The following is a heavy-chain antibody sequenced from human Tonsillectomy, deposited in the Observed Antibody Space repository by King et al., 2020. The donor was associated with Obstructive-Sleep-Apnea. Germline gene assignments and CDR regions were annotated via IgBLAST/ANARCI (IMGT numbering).Heavy chain of an antibody. D-gene: IGHD2-15*01. J-gene: IGHJ6*02. Sequence: VQLVESGAEVKKPGASVKVSCKASGYTFTGYIMHWVRQAPGQGLEWMGWINPNNGGTTYAQKFQGCVTMTRDTSISTAYMELSRLRSDDTAVYYCARSPGYWSGGSCYSEYYYGMDVWGQGTTVTVSS. CDR1: GYTFTGYI. CDR2: INPNNGGT. CDR3: ARSPGYWSGGSCYSEYYYGMDV. V-gene: IGHV1-2*04.